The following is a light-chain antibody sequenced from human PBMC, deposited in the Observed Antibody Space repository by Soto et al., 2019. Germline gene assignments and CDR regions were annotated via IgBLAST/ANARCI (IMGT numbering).Light chain of an antibody. J-gene: IGLJ2*01. CDR2: DNN. CDR3: GTWDSSLSVVV. Sequence: QSVLTQPPSVSAAPGQKVTISCSGSSSNIGNNYVSWYQHLPGTAPKLLIYDNNKRPSGIPDRFSGSKSGTSATLGITGLQTGDEADYYCGTWDSSLSVVVFGGGTKLTAL. V-gene: IGLV1-51*01. CDR1: SSNIGNNY.